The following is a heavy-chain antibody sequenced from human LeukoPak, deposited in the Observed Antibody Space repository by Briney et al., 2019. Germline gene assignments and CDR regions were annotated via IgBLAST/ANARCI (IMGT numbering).Heavy chain of an antibody. Sequence: PSETLSLTCTVSGGSISSGGYYWSWIRQPPGKGLEWIGYIYHSGSTYYNPSLKSRVTISVDRSKNQFSLKLSSVTAADTAVYYCARVVAGKGFDYWGQGTLVTVS. D-gene: IGHD6-19*01. V-gene: IGHV4-30-2*01. J-gene: IGHJ4*02. CDR3: ARVVAGKGFDY. CDR2: IYHSGST. CDR1: GGSISSGGYY.